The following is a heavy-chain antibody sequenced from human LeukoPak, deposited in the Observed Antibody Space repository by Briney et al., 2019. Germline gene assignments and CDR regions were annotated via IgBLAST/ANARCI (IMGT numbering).Heavy chain of an antibody. CDR2: IRYDGSNK. CDR1: GFTFSSYG. V-gene: IGHV3-30*02. CDR3: AKDPRNSSGWYGTFYFDY. Sequence: GGSLRLSCAASGFTFSSYGMHWVRQAPGKGLEGVAFIRYDGSNKYYADSVKGRFTISRDNSKNTLYLQMNSLRAEDTAVYYWAKDPRNSSGWYGTFYFDYWGQGTLVTVSS. D-gene: IGHD6-19*01. J-gene: IGHJ4*02.